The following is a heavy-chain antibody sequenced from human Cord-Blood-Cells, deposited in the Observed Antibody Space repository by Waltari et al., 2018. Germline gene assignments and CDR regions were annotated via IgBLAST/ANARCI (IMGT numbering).Heavy chain of an antibody. CDR3: ASVMVRGVLSDY. V-gene: IGHV4-34*01. J-gene: IGHJ4*02. D-gene: IGHD3-10*01. Sequence: QVQLQQWGAGLFTPSETLSITGAVYGGSFSGYYWRWIRQPPGKGLEWIGEINHSGSTNYNPSLKSRVTISVDTSKNQFSLKLSSVTAADTAVYYCASVMVRGVLSDYWGQGTLVTVSS. CDR1: GGSFSGYY. CDR2: INHSGST.